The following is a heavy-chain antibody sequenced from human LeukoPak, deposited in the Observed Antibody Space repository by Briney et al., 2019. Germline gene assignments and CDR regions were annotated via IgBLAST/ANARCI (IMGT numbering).Heavy chain of an antibody. J-gene: IGHJ4*02. D-gene: IGHD2-2*01. CDR2: IYHSGST. CDR1: GGSISSGGYY. CDR3: ARDRGGYCSSTSCSHFDY. Sequence: SQTLSLTCTVSGGSISSGGYYWSWIRQPPGKGLEWIGDIYHSGSTYYNPSLKSRVTISVDRSKNQFSLKLSSVTAADTAVYYCARDRGGYCSSTSCSHFDYWGQGTLVTVSS. V-gene: IGHV4-30-2*01.